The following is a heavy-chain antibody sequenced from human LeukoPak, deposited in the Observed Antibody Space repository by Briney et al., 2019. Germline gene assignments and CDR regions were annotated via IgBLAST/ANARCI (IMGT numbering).Heavy chain of an antibody. CDR1: GFTFSSYA. Sequence: GGSLRLSCAASGFTFSSYAMHWVRQAPGKGLEWVAVISYDGTNKYYGDSVKGRFTISRDNAKNSLFLQMNSLRAEDTAVYYCARIGYSDGWYLDYWGPGTLVTVSS. D-gene: IGHD5-18*01. J-gene: IGHJ4*02. V-gene: IGHV3-30-3*01. CDR2: ISYDGTNK. CDR3: ARIGYSDGWYLDY.